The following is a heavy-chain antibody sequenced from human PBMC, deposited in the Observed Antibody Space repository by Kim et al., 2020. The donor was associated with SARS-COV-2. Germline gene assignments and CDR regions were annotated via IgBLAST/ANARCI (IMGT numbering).Heavy chain of an antibody. J-gene: IGHJ6*03. CDR1: GGSISSSSYY. D-gene: IGHD3-3*01. CDR2: IYYSGST. V-gene: IGHV4-39*01. Sequence: SETLSLTCTVSGGSISSSSYYWGWIRQPPGKGLEWIGSIYYSGSTYYNPSLKSRVTISVDTSKNQFSLKLSSVTAADTAVYYCATQGYYDFWSGYYYYMDVWGKGTTVTVSS. CDR3: ATQGYYDFWSGYYYYMDV.